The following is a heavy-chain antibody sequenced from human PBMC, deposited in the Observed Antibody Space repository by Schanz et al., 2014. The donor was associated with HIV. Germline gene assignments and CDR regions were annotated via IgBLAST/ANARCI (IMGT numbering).Heavy chain of an antibody. CDR1: GFTFSSSG. D-gene: IGHD5-12*01. CDR2: MWDDESHK. V-gene: IGHV3-33*01. CDR3: ARVGVGGYANLDY. Sequence: QVQLVESGGGVVQPGRSLRLSCTASGFTFSSSGMHWVRQAPGKGLEWVAAMWDDESHKGYADSVKGRFTISRDNSKNTVYLHMNSLRAEDTAVYYCARVGVGGYANLDYWGQGTLVTVSS. J-gene: IGHJ4*02.